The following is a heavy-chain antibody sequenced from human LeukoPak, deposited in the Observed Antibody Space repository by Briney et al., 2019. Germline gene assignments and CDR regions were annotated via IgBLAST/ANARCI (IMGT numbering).Heavy chain of an antibody. CDR2: IYSGGTT. V-gene: IGHV3-53*01. D-gene: IGHD6-25*01. CDR3: ATDIIGSGYFDY. Sequence: GGSLRLSCAASGFTVSSNYMSWVRQAPGKGLEWVSVIYSGGTTYYADSVKGRFTISRDNSKNTLYLQMNSLRAEDTAVYYCATDIIGSGYFDYWGQGTLVTVSS. J-gene: IGHJ4*02. CDR1: GFTVSSNY.